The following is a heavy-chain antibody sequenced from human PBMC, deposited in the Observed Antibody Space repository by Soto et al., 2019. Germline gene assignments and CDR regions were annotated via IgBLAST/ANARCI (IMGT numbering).Heavy chain of an antibody. D-gene: IGHD1-7*01. Sequence: EVHLIESGGGLVQPGRSLRLSCAASGFTFEDFDMHWVRQPPGKGLEWVSTITWNNDRIAYADSVKGRVSISRDNAKKSLYLQMNRLRPEDTALYYCVKDRSWNYNFAYWGQGTLVTVSS. CDR1: GFTFEDFD. CDR2: ITWNNDRI. CDR3: VKDRSWNYNFAY. V-gene: IGHV3-9*01. J-gene: IGHJ4*02.